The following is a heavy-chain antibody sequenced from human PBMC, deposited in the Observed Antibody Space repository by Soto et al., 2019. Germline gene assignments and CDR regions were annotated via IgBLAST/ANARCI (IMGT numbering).Heavy chain of an antibody. CDR1: GGTFSSYA. CDR2: IIPISETT. Sequence: QVQLVQSGAEVKKPGSSVKVSCKASGGTFSSYAISWVRQAPGQGLEWMGGIIPISETTNYAQKFQGRVTITAGESKSTAYMELSSLRSEDTAVSYCARAQGSSTSLEIYYYYYYGMDVWGQGTTVTVSS. J-gene: IGHJ6*02. CDR3: ARAQGSSTSLEIYYYYYYGMDV. D-gene: IGHD2-2*01. V-gene: IGHV1-69*01.